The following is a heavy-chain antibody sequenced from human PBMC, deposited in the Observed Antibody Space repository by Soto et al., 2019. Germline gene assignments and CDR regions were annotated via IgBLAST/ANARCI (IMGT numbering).Heavy chain of an antibody. CDR3: ARRGHYYGSGGDYYYYGMDV. CDR1: GYSFTSYW. Sequence: GESLKISCKGSGYSFTSYWIGWVRQMPGKGLEWMGIIYPGDSDTRYSPSFQGQVTISADKSISTAYLQWSSLKASDTAMYYCARRGHYYGSGGDYYYYGMDVWGQGTTVTVSS. CDR2: IYPGDSDT. V-gene: IGHV5-51*01. J-gene: IGHJ6*02. D-gene: IGHD3-10*01.